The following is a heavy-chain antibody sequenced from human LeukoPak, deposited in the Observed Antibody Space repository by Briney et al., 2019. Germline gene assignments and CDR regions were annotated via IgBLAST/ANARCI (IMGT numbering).Heavy chain of an antibody. CDR1: GYTFTSYY. V-gene: IGHV1-46*01. D-gene: IGHD5-12*01. Sequence: VAPAKVSCKASGYTFTSYYMHWVRQAPGQGLEWMGIINPSGGSTSYAQKFQGRVTMTRDTSTSTVYMELSSLRSEDTAVYYCALGVATTPFDYWGQGTLVTVSS. J-gene: IGHJ4*02. CDR3: ALGVATTPFDY. CDR2: INPSGGST.